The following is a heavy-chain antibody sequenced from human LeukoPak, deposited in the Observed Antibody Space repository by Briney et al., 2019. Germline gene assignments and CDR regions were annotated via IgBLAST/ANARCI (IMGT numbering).Heavy chain of an antibody. CDR3: AKAATNYYDSSGYFDY. Sequence: GGSLRLSCAASGFTSSSYAMSWVRQAPGKGLEWVSAISGSGGSTYYADSVKGRFTISRDNSKNTLYLQMNSLRAEDTAVYYCAKAATNYYDSSGYFDYWGQGTLVTVSS. CDR1: GFTSSSYA. D-gene: IGHD3-22*01. J-gene: IGHJ4*02. V-gene: IGHV3-23*01. CDR2: ISGSGGST.